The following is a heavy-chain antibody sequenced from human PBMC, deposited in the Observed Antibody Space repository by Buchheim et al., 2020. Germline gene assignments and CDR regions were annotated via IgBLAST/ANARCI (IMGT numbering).Heavy chain of an antibody. D-gene: IGHD4-17*01. CDR2: MNPNSGNT. CDR3: AAEIYGDLDPNWFDP. CDR1: GYTFTSYG. J-gene: IGHJ5*02. Sequence: QVQLVQSGAEVKKPGASVKVSCKASGYTFTSYGISWVRQTPGQGLEWMGWMNPNSGNTGYAQKFQGRVTMTRNTSISTAYMELSSLRSEDTAVYYCAAEIYGDLDPNWFDPWGQGTL. V-gene: IGHV1-8*02.